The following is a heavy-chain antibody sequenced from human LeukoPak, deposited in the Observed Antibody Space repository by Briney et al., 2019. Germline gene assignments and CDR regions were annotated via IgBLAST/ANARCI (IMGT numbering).Heavy chain of an antibody. CDR1: GGSFSSYY. J-gene: IGHJ6*03. D-gene: IGHD3-22*01. CDR2: IYYRGST. CDR3: AGKLYYYDSSGYGGLPYYYYHYMDV. Sequence: SETLSHTCTVSGGSFSSYYWSWIRQPPGKGLEWIGYIYYRGSTNYNPSLKSRVTISVDTSKNQFSLKLSSVTAADTAVYYCAGKLYYYDSSGYGGLPYYYYHYMDVWGKGTTVTLSS. V-gene: IGHV4-59*01.